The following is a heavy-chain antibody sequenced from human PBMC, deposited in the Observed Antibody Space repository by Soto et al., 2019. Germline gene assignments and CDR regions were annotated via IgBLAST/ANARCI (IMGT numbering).Heavy chain of an antibody. V-gene: IGHV1-18*01. J-gene: IGHJ5*02. D-gene: IGHD3-3*02. CDR3: ARDWRWSNSMCQNCCDP. Sequence: QVQLVQSGAEVTEPGASVKVSCKASGYTFISYGVSWVRQAPGQGLEWMGWISGNTGKTNYAQKLQRRVPITTDTFASTASMELRSLRADATAVYCCARDWRWSNSMCQNCCDPWGQGTLVTVAS. CDR2: ISGNTGKT. CDR1: GYTFISYG.